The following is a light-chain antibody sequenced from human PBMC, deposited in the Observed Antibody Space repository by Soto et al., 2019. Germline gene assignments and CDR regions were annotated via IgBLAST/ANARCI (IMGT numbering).Light chain of an antibody. CDR2: NAF. Sequence: EIMMTQSPATLSASPGERATLSCRASQSVTTNLPWYQKKPGQAPRLLIYNAFTRATGIAARFSGSGSGTDFTLTISSLQSEDFAVYYCQQYNNWPPFTFGQGTKLEIK. CDR3: QQYNNWPPFT. J-gene: IGKJ2*01. CDR1: QSVTTN. V-gene: IGKV3-15*01.